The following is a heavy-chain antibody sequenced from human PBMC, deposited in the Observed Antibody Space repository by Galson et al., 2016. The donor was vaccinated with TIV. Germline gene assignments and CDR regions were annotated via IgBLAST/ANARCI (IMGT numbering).Heavy chain of an antibody. D-gene: IGHD3-16*01. V-gene: IGHV5-51*01. CDR2: IYLGDSDT. CDR3: ATSRGHYYGLDV. J-gene: IGHJ6*02. Sequence: QSGAEVKKPGESLKISCKASGYSFTTYWIGWVRQMPGKGLEWMGIIYLGDSDTRYNPSFQGQVTITADKSITTAYLQWSSLKASDTAMYYCATSRGHYYGLDVWGQGTPVTVSS. CDR1: GYSFTTYW.